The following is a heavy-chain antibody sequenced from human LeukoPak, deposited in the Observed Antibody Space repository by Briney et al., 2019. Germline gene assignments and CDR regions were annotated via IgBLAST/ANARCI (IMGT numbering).Heavy chain of an antibody. CDR2: IYYSGST. CDR3: ARTPGYSYGLRYFDY. CDR1: GGSISSYY. V-gene: IGHV4-59*01. J-gene: IGHJ4*02. D-gene: IGHD5-18*01. Sequence: SETLSLTGTVSGGSISSYYWSWIRQPPGKGLEWIGYIYYSGSTNYNPSLKSRVTISVDTSKNQFSLKLSSVTAADTAVYYCARTPGYSYGLRYFDYWGQGTLVTVSS.